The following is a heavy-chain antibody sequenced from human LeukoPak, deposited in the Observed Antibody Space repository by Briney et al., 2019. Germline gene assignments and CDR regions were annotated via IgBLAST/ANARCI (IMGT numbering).Heavy chain of an antibody. D-gene: IGHD3-22*01. J-gene: IGHJ4*02. CDR1: GFTFSSYG. CDR3: AKDGQHYDRKPYYFDY. V-gene: IGHV3-30*18. Sequence: GGSLRLSCAASGFTFSSYGMHWVRQALGKGLEWVAVISYDGSNKYYADSVKGRFTISRDNSKNTLYLQMNSLRAEDAAVYYCAKDGQHYDRKPYYFDYWGQGTLVTVSS. CDR2: ISYDGSNK.